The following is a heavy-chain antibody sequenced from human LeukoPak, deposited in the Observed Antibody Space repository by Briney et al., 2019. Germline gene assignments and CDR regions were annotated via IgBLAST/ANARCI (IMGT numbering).Heavy chain of an antibody. CDR2: ISYDGSNK. D-gene: IGHD2-8*01. CDR3: ASDREPSRILLVADY. J-gene: IGHJ4*02. CDR1: GFTFSSYG. V-gene: IGHV3-30*03. Sequence: GGSLRLSCAAPGFTFSSYGMHWVRQAPGKGLEWVAVISYDGSNKYYVDSVKGRFTISRDNSKNTLYLQMNSLRAEDTAVYYCASDREPSRILLVADYWGQGTLVTVSS.